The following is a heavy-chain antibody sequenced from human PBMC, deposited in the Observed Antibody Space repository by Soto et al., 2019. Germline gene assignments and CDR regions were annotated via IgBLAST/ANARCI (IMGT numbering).Heavy chain of an antibody. CDR3: AKGAISGTLNWFDP. V-gene: IGHV3-9*01. CDR1: GFRFADYT. CDR2: LTWNSESI. D-gene: IGHD6-13*01. J-gene: IGHJ5*02. Sequence: EVQLVESGGGLVQPGRSLRLSCAASGFRFADYTMHWVRQAPGKGLEWVSGLTWNSESIAYADSVKGRFTISRDNAKNSLYLHMNSLRAEDTAFYFCAKGAISGTLNWFDPWGQGTLVTVSS.